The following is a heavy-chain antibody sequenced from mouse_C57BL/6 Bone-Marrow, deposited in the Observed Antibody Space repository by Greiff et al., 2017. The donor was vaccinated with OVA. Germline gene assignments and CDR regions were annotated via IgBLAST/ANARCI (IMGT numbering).Heavy chain of an antibody. J-gene: IGHJ2*01. CDR1: GYSFTDYN. D-gene: IGHD1-1*01. V-gene: IGHV1-39*01. CDR3: AKGANYCSSLYYFDY. Sequence: VQLQQSGPELVKPGASVKISCKASGYSFTDYNMNWVKQSNGKSLEWIGVINPNYGTTSYNQKFKGKATLTVDQSSSTAYMQLHSLTSEDSAVYFYAKGANYCSSLYYFDYWGQGTTLTVSS. CDR2: INPNYGTT.